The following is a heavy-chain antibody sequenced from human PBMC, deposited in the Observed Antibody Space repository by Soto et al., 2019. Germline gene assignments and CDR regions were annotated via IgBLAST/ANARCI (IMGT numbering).Heavy chain of an antibody. D-gene: IGHD3-10*01. CDR3: ASLMVRRRYYYYMDV. CDR2: INHSGST. CDR1: GGSFSGYY. V-gene: IGHV4-34*01. Sequence: SETLSLTCAVYGGSFSGYYWSWIRQPPGKGLEWIGEINHSGSTNYNPSLKSRVTISVDTSKNQFSLKLSSVTAADTAVYYCASLMVRRRYYYYMDVWGKGTTVTVSS. J-gene: IGHJ6*03.